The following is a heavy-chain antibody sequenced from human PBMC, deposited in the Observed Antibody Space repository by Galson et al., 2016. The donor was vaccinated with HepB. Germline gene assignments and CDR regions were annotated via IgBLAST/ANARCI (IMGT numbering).Heavy chain of an antibody. CDR3: AHKRTYNWSFDY. J-gene: IGHJ4*02. CDR2: IYWDDDK. Sequence: PALVKPTQTLTLTCTFSGFSLSTSGVGVGWIRQPPGKALEWLALIYWDDDKRYSPSLKSRLTITKDISKNQVVLTMTNMDPVDTATYYCAHKRTYNWSFDYWGQGTLVTVSS. D-gene: IGHD1-20*01. CDR1: GFSLSTSGVG. V-gene: IGHV2-5*02.